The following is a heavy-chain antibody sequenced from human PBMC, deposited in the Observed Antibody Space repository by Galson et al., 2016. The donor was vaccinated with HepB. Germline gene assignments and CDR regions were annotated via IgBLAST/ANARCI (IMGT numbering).Heavy chain of an antibody. Sequence: PALVKPTQTLTLTCTFSGFSLSTSGVAVGWIRQPPGKALEWLALIFWNDDKRYRPSLNSRLTITKDTSKNHVVLTMTRMDPVDTATYYCAHLYYYDSSGYFGSFDNWGQGTMVTVSS. J-gene: IGHJ3*02. D-gene: IGHD3-22*01. CDR3: AHLYYYDSSGYFGSFDN. V-gene: IGHV2-5*01. CDR2: IFWNDDK. CDR1: GFSLSTSGVA.